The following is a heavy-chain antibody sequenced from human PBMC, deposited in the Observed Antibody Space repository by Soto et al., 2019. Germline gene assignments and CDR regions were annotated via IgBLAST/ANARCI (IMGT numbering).Heavy chain of an antibody. V-gene: IGHV1-18*01. CDR3: ARDRFLDYDFWSGRDYYYYGIDV. CDR1: GYTFTSYG. CDR2: ISAYNGNT. D-gene: IGHD3-3*01. Sequence: ASVKVSCKASGYTFTSYGISWVRQAPGQGLEWMGWISAYNGNTKYAQKLQGRVTMTTDTSTSTAYMELRSLRSDDTAVYYCARDRFLDYDFWSGRDYYYYGIDVWGQGTTVTVSS. J-gene: IGHJ6*02.